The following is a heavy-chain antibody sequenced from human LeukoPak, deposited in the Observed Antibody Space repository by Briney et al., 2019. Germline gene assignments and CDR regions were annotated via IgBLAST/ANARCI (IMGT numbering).Heavy chain of an antibody. Sequence: PSETLSLTRTVSGGPISSYQWSWIRQPPGKGLEWIGYVYYTGSTNYNPSLKSRVTISLDTSKNQFSLKLSSVTAADTAVYYCARRTTVTPNWFDPWGQGTLVTVSS. V-gene: IGHV4-59*08. CDR2: VYYTGST. J-gene: IGHJ5*02. D-gene: IGHD4-17*01. CDR1: GGPISSYQ. CDR3: ARRTTVTPNWFDP.